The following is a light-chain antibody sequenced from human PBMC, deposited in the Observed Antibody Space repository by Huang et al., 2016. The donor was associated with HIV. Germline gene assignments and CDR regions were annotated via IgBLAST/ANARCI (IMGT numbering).Light chain of an antibody. V-gene: IGKV3-15*01. Sequence: EIVMTQSPATLSVSPGERATLSCRASQSVSSNLAWYQQKPGQAPRLLSYGASTRATGLPARFSGSGSGTEFTLTISSLQPEDFAVYYCQQYHNWPRTFGQGTKVEVK. J-gene: IGKJ1*01. CDR2: GAS. CDR1: QSVSSN. CDR3: QQYHNWPRT.